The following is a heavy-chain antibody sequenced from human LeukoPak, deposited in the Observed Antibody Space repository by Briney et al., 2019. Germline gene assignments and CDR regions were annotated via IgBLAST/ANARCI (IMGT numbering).Heavy chain of an antibody. Sequence: GGSLRLSCAVSGFSINNYWMTWYRQAPGKGLECVAHIKGDASEKYYLDSVKGRFTISRDNAKNSLYLQMNSPRAEDTAVYYCARQAGVTWGQGTLVTVSS. V-gene: IGHV3-7*01. CDR3: ARQAGVT. CDR1: GFSINNYW. D-gene: IGHD6-19*01. CDR2: IKGDASEK. J-gene: IGHJ5*02.